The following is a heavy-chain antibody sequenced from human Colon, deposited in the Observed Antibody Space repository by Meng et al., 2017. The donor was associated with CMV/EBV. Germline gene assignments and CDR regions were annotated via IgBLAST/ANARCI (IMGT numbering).Heavy chain of an antibody. Sequence: GESLKISCVASGFNFRTYGMNWVRQAPGKGLEWVSSISSGFTYGHYADSVKGRFTISRDNSKNTLYLQMNSLRAEDTAVYYCARDMVVPAAIPLYYYYYGMDVWGQGTTVTVSS. V-gene: IGHV3-21*01. J-gene: IGHJ6*02. CDR3: ARDMVVPAAIPLYYYYYGMDV. D-gene: IGHD2-2*02. CDR1: GFNFRTYG. CDR2: ISSGFTYG.